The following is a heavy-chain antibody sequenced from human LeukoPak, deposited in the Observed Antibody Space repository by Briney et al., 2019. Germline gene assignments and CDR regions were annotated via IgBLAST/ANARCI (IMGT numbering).Heavy chain of an antibody. D-gene: IGHD5-18*01. V-gene: IGHV4-4*08. Sequence: SETLSLTCTVSAGSINRFYWNWIRQSPGKGLEWIGYIHHSGSTKYNPSPQSRVTMSMDTSKNQVSLKLTSVTAADTAFYFCVNSGSNYEAVSWGQGILVTVSS. J-gene: IGHJ5*02. CDR3: VNSGSNYEAVS. CDR2: IHHSGST. CDR1: AGSINRFY.